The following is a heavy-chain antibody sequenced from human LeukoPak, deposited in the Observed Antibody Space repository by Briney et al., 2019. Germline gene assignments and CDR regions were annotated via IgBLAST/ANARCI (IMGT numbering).Heavy chain of an antibody. V-gene: IGHV4-39*07. D-gene: IGHD3-16*02. CDR3: ARVLQRVTFGGVIVQAFDY. CDR1: GGSISSSSYY. CDR2: IYYSGST. J-gene: IGHJ4*02. Sequence: PSETLSLTCTVSGGSISSSSYYWGWIRQPPGKGLEWIGSIYYSGSTYYNPSLKSRVTISVDTSKNQFSLKLSSVTAADTAVYYCARVLQRVTFGGVIVQAFDYWGQGTLVTVSS.